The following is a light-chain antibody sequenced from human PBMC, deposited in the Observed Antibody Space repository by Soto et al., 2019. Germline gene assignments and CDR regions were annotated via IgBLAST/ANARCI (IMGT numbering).Light chain of an antibody. CDR3: QQYGSAPRT. V-gene: IGKV3-20*01. CDR1: QIVSSDS. CDR2: DAS. J-gene: IGKJ1*01. Sequence: EIVLTQSPVTLSLSPGERVILSCRASQIVSSDSLAWYRQKPGQAPRLLVYDASSRATGIPDRFSGSGSGTDFTLTISRLEPEDFAVYYCQQYGSAPRTLGQGTQVEIK.